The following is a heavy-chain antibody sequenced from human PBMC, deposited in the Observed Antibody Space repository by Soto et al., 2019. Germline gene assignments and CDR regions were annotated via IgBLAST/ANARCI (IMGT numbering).Heavy chain of an antibody. CDR2: THPGESET. V-gene: IGHV5-51*01. CDR3: ARHENYYYAYYGMDV. Sequence: GESLKISYAASDYSFTTFWIAWVRQIPGKGLEWMGITHPGESETRYSPSFQGQVTISADRSTSTAYLQWGSLKASDTAIYYCARHENYYYAYYGMDVWGQGTTVTVSS. J-gene: IGHJ6*02. CDR1: DYSFTTFW.